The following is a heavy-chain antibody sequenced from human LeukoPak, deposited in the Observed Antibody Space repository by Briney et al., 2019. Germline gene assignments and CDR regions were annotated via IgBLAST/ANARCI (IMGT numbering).Heavy chain of an antibody. D-gene: IGHD1-14*01. J-gene: IGHJ2*01. Sequence: GRSLRLSCAASGFTFSSYAMHWVRQAPGKGLEWVAVISYDGSNKYYADSVKGRFTISRDNSKNTLYLQMNSLRAEDTAVYFCASLLNGALYMDEWFFDFWGRGTHVAVSS. CDR2: ISYDGSNK. CDR1: GFTFSSYA. CDR3: ASLLNGALYMDEWFFDF. V-gene: IGHV3-30-3*01.